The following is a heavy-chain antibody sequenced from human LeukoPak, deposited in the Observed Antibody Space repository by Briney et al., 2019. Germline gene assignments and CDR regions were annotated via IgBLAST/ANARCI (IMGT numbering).Heavy chain of an antibody. J-gene: IGHJ3*02. CDR3: ASTDNCSSTSCYDAFDI. CDR2: INPNSGGT. V-gene: IGHV1-2*02. Sequence: RASVKVSCKASGYTFTSYDINWVRQAPGQGLEWMGWINPNSGGTNYAQKFQGRVTMTRDTSISTAYMELSRLRSDDTAVYYCASTDNCSSTSCYDAFDIWGQGTMVTVSS. CDR1: GYTFTSYD. D-gene: IGHD2-2*01.